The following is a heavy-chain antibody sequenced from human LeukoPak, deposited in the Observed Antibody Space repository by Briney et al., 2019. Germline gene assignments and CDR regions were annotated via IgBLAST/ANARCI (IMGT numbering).Heavy chain of an antibody. J-gene: IGHJ6*04. Sequence: GGSLRLSCTASGFPFRAYWISWVRQAPGKGLEWVANIKEDGSVQDYAASVKGRFTISRDNAKNSLYLQMNSLRVDDTGVYYCVGQLLRVVWGKGTTVTVSS. D-gene: IGHD2-2*01. CDR2: IKEDGSVQ. CDR1: GFPFRAYW. V-gene: IGHV3-7*01. CDR3: VGQLLRVV.